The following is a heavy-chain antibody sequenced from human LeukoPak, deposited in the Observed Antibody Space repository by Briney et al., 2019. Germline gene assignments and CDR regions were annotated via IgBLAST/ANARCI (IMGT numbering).Heavy chain of an antibody. V-gene: IGHV1-8*02. CDR3: ARWVVELRGSWFDP. Sequence: ASVKVSCKASGYTFTGYYMHWVRQATGQGLEWMGWMNPNSGNTGYAQKFQGRVTMTRNTSISTAYMELSSLRSEDTAVYYCARWVVELRGSWFDPWGQGTLVTVSS. J-gene: IGHJ5*02. CDR1: GYTFTGYY. D-gene: IGHD1-7*01. CDR2: MNPNSGNT.